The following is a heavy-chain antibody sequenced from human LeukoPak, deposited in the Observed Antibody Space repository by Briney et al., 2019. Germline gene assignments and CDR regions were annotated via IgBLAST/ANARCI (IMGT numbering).Heavy chain of an antibody. D-gene: IGHD3-10*01. CDR1: GFTFSSYA. Sequence: GGSLRLSCAASGFTFSSYAMSWVRQAPGKGLEWVSAISGSGGSTYYADSVKGRFTISRDNSKNTLYLQTNSLRAEDTAVYYCAKDTWSYYYGSGSPNWFDPWGQGTLVTVSS. CDR3: AKDTWSYYYGSGSPNWFDP. CDR2: ISGSGGST. J-gene: IGHJ5*02. V-gene: IGHV3-23*01.